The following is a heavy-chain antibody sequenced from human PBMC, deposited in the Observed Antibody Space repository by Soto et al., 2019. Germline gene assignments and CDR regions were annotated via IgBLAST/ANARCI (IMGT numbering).Heavy chain of an antibody. D-gene: IGHD5-12*01. CDR3: AKDGEKYSGYEYYYYGMDV. J-gene: IGHJ6*02. Sequence: GGSLRLSCAASGFTFSSYAMSWVRQAPGKGLEWVSAISGSGGSTYYADSVKGRFTISRDNSKNTLYLQMNSLRAEDTAVYYCAKDGEKYSGYEYYYYGMDVWGQGTTVTVSS. V-gene: IGHV3-23*01. CDR1: GFTFSSYA. CDR2: ISGSGGST.